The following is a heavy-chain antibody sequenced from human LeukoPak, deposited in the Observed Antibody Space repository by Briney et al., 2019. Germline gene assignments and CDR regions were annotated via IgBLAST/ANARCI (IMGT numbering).Heavy chain of an antibody. D-gene: IGHD6-19*01. CDR3: ARGGSSNWFDP. Sequence: ASVKVSCKASGYTFTSYYMHWVRQAPGQGLEWMGIINPSGGSTSYAQKFQGRVTMTRDTSISTAYMELSRLRSDDTAVYYCARGGSSNWFDPWGQGTLVTVSS. J-gene: IGHJ5*02. V-gene: IGHV1-46*01. CDR2: INPSGGST. CDR1: GYTFTSYY.